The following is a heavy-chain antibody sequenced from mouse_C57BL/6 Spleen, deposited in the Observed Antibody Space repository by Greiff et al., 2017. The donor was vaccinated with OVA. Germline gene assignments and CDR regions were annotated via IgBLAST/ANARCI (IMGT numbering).Heavy chain of an antibody. CDR3: ARSNYYDYGGFAY. CDR1: GFSLSTSGMG. Sequence: QVQLKESGPGILQSSQTLSLTCSFSGFSLSTSGMGVSWIRQPSGKGLEWLANIYWDDDQRYHPSLKSRLNISKYTSRNQVCLNITSVDTTDTATYYCARSNYYDYGGFAYWVQGTLVTVSA. D-gene: IGHD2-4*01. V-gene: IGHV8-12*01. J-gene: IGHJ3*01. CDR2: IYWDDDQ.